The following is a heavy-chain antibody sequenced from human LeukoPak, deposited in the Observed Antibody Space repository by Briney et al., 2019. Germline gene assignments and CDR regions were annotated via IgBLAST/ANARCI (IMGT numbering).Heavy chain of an antibody. D-gene: IGHD7-27*01. CDR2: IITILGIA. CDR1: GATFSSYA. CDR3: ARLGGQTGVDY. Sequence: GSSEKVSCKASGATFSSYAISWVRQAPGQGLEWMGRIITILGIANYAQKFQGRVTITADKSTSTAYMELSSLRSEDTAVYYCARLGGQTGVDYWGQGTLVTVSS. J-gene: IGHJ4*02. V-gene: IGHV1-69*04.